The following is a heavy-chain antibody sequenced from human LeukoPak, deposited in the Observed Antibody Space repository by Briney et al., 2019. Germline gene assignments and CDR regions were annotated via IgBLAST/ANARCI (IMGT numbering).Heavy chain of an antibody. D-gene: IGHD1-26*01. CDR1: GFTFSSYA. CDR3: ARQSGSPNWFDP. CDR2: ISGSGGFT. V-gene: IGHV3-23*01. J-gene: IGHJ5*02. Sequence: GGSLRLSCAASGFTFSSYAMSWVRQAPGKGLEWVSAISGSGGFTYYADSVKGRFTISRDNSKNTLYLQMNSLRAEDTAVYYCARQSGSPNWFDPWGQGTLVTVSS.